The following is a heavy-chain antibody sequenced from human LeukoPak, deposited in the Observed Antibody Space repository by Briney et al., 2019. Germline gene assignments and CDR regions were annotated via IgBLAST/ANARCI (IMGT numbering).Heavy chain of an antibody. CDR2: ISKTGGTN. J-gene: IGHJ5*02. CDR3: ARVARQGGVEPGAIGDLWFDP. CDR1: ESTFSNYS. D-gene: IGHD2-2*02. Sequence: GGSLRLSCVASESTFSNYSLTWVRQAPGKGLEWVSYISKTGGTNYYADSVKGRFTISRDNAKNSLFLQMNSLRVDDTAFYYCARVARQGGVEPGAIGDLWFDPRGQGTLVTISS. V-gene: IGHV3-48*04.